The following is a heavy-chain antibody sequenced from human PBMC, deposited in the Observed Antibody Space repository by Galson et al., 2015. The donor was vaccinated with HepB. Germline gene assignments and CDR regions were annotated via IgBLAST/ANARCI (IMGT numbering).Heavy chain of an antibody. CDR1: GFTFSSNG. CDR2: ISYDGSHK. V-gene: IGHV3-30*03. Sequence: SLRLSCAASGFTFSSNGMHWVRQAPGKGLEWVAVISYDGSHKYYADSVKGRFTISRDNSKNTLYLQMNSLRAEDTALYYCARDVSEGSQQYPVIVPTASDYWGQGTLVTVSS. D-gene: IGHD2/OR15-2a*01. CDR3: ARDVSEGSQQYPVIVPTASDY. J-gene: IGHJ4*02.